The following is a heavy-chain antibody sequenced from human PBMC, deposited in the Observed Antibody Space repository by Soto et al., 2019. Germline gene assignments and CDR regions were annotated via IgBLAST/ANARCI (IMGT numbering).Heavy chain of an antibody. V-gene: IGHV3-53*01. D-gene: IGHD3-3*01. J-gene: IGHJ6*02. CDR1: GLTVSSNY. CDR3: ARDRRITVSHYYGMDI. Sequence: PGGSLRLSCAASGLTVSSNYMSWVRQAPRKGLEWVALIYSGGSTYYADSVRGRFTISRDNSKNTLYLEMISLRAEDTAMYYCARDRRITVSHYYGMDIWGQGTTVTVSS. CDR2: IYSGGST.